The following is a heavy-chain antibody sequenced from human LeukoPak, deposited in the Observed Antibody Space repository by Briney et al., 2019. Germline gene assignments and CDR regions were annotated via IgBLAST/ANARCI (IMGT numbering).Heavy chain of an antibody. CDR2: ISYDGSNE. CDR3: AKEFDRGLPDY. V-gene: IGHV3-30*18. Sequence: GGSLRLSCAASGFTFSTYGMHWVRQAPGKGLEWVAVISYDGSNEYYADSVKGRFTISRDNSKNTLYLQMSSLRAEDTAVYYCAKEFDRGLPDYWGQGTLVTVPS. J-gene: IGHJ4*02. D-gene: IGHD2-21*01. CDR1: GFTFSTYG.